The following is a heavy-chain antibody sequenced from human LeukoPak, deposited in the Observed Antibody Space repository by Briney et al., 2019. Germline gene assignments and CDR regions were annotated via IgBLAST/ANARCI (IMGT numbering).Heavy chain of an antibody. CDR3: ARTNCGGDCGFDY. Sequence: GESLDISCQGSGYTFTNYWIGWVRQMPGKGLEWMGIIYPGDSDTRYSPSFQGQVTISVDKSINTAYLQWSTLEASDTAMYYCARTNCGGDCGFDYWGQGTLVTVSS. CDR1: GYTFTNYW. CDR2: IYPGDSDT. D-gene: IGHD2-21*02. J-gene: IGHJ4*02. V-gene: IGHV5-51*01.